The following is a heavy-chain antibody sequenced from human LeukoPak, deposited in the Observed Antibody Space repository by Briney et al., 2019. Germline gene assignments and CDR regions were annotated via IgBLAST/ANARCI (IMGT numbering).Heavy chain of an antibody. V-gene: IGHV4-61*02. Sequence: SETLSLTCTVSGGSISSGSYYWSWIRQPAGKGLEWIGRIYTSGSTNYNPSLKSRVTISVDTSKNQFSLKLSSVTAADTAVYYCAREDALIAAAGLDYWGQGTLVTVSS. J-gene: IGHJ4*02. CDR3: AREDALIAAAGLDY. D-gene: IGHD6-13*01. CDR2: IYTSGST. CDR1: GGSISSGSYY.